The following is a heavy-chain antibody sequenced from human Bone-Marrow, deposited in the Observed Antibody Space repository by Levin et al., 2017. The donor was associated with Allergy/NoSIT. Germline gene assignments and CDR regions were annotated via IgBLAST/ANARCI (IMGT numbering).Heavy chain of an antibody. V-gene: IGHV3-23*01. CDR3: LGVSGTTWSTSDDY. J-gene: IGHJ4*02. D-gene: IGHD1/OR15-1a*01. CDR1: GFTFSTYV. Sequence: ASVKVSCAASGFTFSTYVMSWVRQAPGKGLEWVSTISGDSTDYADSVKGRFTISRDNSKDTLFLQMSSLRAEDTAVYYCLGVSGTTWSTSDDYWGQGTLVTVSS. CDR2: ISGDST.